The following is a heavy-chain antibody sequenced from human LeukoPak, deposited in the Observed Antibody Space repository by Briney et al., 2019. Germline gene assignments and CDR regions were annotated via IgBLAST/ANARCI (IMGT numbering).Heavy chain of an antibody. CDR3: ARDNWGITMVRGVINY. CDR1: GFTFSSYA. D-gene: IGHD3-10*01. CDR2: ISYDGSNK. V-gene: IGHV3-30-3*01. J-gene: IGHJ4*02. Sequence: GGSLRLSCAASGFTFSSYAMHWVRQAPGKGLEWVAVISYDGSNKYYADSVKGRFTISRDNSKNTLYLQMNSLRAEDTAVYYCARDNWGITMVRGVINYWGQGTLVTVSS.